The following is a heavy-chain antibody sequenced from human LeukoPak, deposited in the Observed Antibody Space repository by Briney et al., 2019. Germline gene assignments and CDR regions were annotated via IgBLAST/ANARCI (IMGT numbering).Heavy chain of an antibody. Sequence: ASVKVSCKTSGCTFTGYYMHWVRQAPGQGLEWMGWINPNSGDTNYAQKFQGRVSMTRDTSISTAYMELSGLRSDDTAVYYCAPTSVSYFDYWGQGTLVTVSS. V-gene: IGHV1-2*02. J-gene: IGHJ4*02. D-gene: IGHD2-2*01. CDR2: INPNSGDT. CDR3: APTSVSYFDY. CDR1: GCTFTGYY.